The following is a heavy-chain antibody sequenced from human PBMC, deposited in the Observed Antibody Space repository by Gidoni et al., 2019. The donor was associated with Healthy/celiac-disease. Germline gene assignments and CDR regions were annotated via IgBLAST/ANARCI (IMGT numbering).Heavy chain of an antibody. CDR3: ARDRGYDSSGYFRGDAFDI. V-gene: IGHV4-4*02. Sequence: QVQLQESGPGLVKPSGTLYLTCAVSGGSISSSNWWSWVRQPPGKGLEWIGEIYHSGSTNYNPSLKSRVTISVDKSKNQFSLKLSSVTAADTAVYYCARDRGYDSSGYFRGDAFDIWGQGTMVTVSS. CDR2: IYHSGST. CDR1: GGSISSSNW. J-gene: IGHJ3*02. D-gene: IGHD3-22*01.